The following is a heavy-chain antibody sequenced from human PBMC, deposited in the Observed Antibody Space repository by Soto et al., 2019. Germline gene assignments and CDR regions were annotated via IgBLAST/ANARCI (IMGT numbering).Heavy chain of an antibody. J-gene: IGHJ4*02. CDR1: VFTFTSSA. Sequence: GASVTVSCTASVFTFTSSAGRWVRRARGQRLEWIGWIVVGSGNTNYAQKFQERVTITRDMSTSTAYMELSSLRSEDTAVYYCAAVKSVVWFGELLYGRTRRPVDYWGQGTLVTVSS. CDR2: IVVGSGNT. CDR3: AAVKSVVWFGELLYGRTRRPVDY. V-gene: IGHV1-58*01. D-gene: IGHD3-10*01.